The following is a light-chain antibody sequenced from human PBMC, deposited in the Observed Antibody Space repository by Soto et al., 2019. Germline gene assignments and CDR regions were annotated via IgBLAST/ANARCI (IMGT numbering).Light chain of an antibody. CDR2: DVT. CDR3: CSYAGSYTYV. J-gene: IGLJ1*01. CDR1: NSDVGGYNY. V-gene: IGLV2-11*01. Sequence: QSALTQPRSVSGSPGQSVTISCTGSNSDVGGYNYVSWYLHHPGKAPKLMIYDVTKRPSGVPDRFSGSKSGNTASLTISGLQAEDEADYYCCSYAGSYTYVFGTGTKLTVL.